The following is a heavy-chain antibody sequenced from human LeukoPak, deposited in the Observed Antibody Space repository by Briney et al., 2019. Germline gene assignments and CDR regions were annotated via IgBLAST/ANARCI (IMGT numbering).Heavy chain of an antibody. CDR1: GFTFSSYS. Sequence: PGGSLRLSCAASGFTFSSYSMNWVRQAPGKGLEWVSSISSSSSYIYYADSVKGRFTISRDNAKNSLYLQMNSLRAEDTAVYYCARYSSSWYHSHYYYYMDVWGKGTTVTVSS. J-gene: IGHJ6*03. D-gene: IGHD6-13*01. CDR3: ARYSSSWYHSHYYYYMDV. CDR2: ISSSSSYI. V-gene: IGHV3-21*01.